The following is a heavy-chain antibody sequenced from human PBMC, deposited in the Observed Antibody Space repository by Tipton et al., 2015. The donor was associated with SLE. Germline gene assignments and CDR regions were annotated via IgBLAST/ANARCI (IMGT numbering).Heavy chain of an antibody. J-gene: IGHJ4*02. CDR2: MSYDGSDK. Sequence: SLRLSCAASGFTFSTFTMNWVHQSPGKGLEWVAVMSYDGSDKYYADSVKGRFTISRDNSKNTLYLEMKSLRVEDTAMYYCARDGGWFGDLPFDFWGQGTLVTVSS. CDR3: ARDGGWFGDLPFDF. V-gene: IGHV3-30*04. D-gene: IGHD3-10*01. CDR1: GFTFSTFT.